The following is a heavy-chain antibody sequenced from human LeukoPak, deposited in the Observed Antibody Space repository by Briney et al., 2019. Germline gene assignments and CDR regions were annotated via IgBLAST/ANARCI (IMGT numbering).Heavy chain of an antibody. V-gene: IGHV3-15*01. CDR1: GFTFSSYS. Sequence: GGSLRLSCAASGFTFSSYSMNWVRQAPGKGLEWVGRIKSKTDGGTTDYAAPVKGRFTISRDDSKNTLYLQMNSLKTEDTAVYYCTTVNFIRGYDYYWGQGTLVTVSS. CDR3: TTVNFIRGYDYY. D-gene: IGHD5-12*01. CDR2: IKSKTDGGTT. J-gene: IGHJ4*02.